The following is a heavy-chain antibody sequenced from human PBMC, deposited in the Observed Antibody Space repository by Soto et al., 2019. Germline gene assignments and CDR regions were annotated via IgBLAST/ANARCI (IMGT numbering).Heavy chain of an antibody. J-gene: IGHJ1*01. CDR3: VRAECASCYGFRH. CDR1: GFTFSDYN. CDR2: ITCSSSTM. D-gene: IGHD2-2*01. Sequence: EVQLVESGGTLVQPGGSLRLSCAASGFTFSDYNMNWVRQAPGKGLEWASHITCSSSTMYYADSVKGRFTISRDNAKRSLYLQMDSLSAEDTAVYYCVRAECASCYGFRHWGQGTLVTVSS. V-gene: IGHV3-48*04.